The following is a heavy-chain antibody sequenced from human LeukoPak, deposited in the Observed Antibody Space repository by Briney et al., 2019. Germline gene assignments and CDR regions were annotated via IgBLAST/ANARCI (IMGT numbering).Heavy chain of an antibody. V-gene: IGHV3-23*01. J-gene: IGHJ4*02. D-gene: IGHD5-12*01. CDR2: INYSGVST. CDR1: GFTFSSYW. CDR3: AKEREYSGYEPLPNDY. Sequence: PGGSLRLSCAASGFTFSSYWMSWVRQAPGKGLEWVSVINYSGVSTNYADSVKGRFTISRDNSKNTVYLQMNSLRVEDTAVYYCAKEREYSGYEPLPNDYWGQGTLVTVSS.